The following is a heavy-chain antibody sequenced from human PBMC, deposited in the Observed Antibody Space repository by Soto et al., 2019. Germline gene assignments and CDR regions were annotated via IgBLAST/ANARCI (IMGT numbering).Heavy chain of an antibody. J-gene: IGHJ4*02. V-gene: IGHV4-59*01. CDR2: IYYSGST. CDR3: ARRGSSSWYNY. D-gene: IGHD6-13*01. CDR1: GGSISSYY. Sequence: PSETLSLTCTVSGGSISSYYWSWIRQPPGKGLEWIGYIYYSGSTNYNPSLKSRVTISVDTSKNQFSLKLSSVTTADTAVYYCARRGSSSWYNYWDQGNRGTVAS.